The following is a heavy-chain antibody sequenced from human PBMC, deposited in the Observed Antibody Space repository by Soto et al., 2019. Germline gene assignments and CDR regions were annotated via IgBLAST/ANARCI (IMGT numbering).Heavy chain of an antibody. Sequence: AAVKVSCKASGYTFTGYYMHWVRQAPGQGXEWMGWINPNSGGTNYAQKFQGRVTMTRDTSISTAYMELSRLRSDDTAVYYCARDPQEGSDFWSGYSPHRGLYGMDVWGQGTTVTVSS. CDR1: GYTFTGYY. CDR3: ARDPQEGSDFWSGYSPHRGLYGMDV. CDR2: INPNSGGT. V-gene: IGHV1-2*02. D-gene: IGHD3-3*01. J-gene: IGHJ6*02.